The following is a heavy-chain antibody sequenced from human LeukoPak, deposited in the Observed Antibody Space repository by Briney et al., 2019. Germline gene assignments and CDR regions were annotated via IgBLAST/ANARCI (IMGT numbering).Heavy chain of an antibody. CDR2: ISSSTNYI. CDR3: AKAATGTGRISYYFDY. CDR1: GFTFSSYA. D-gene: IGHD1-14*01. V-gene: IGHV3-21*04. Sequence: GGSLRLSCATSGFTFSSYAMSWVRQAPGKGLEWVSSISSSTNYIYYADSVKGRFTISGDNAKNSLYLQMNSLRAEDMALYYCAKAATGTGRISYYFDYWGQGTLVTVSS. J-gene: IGHJ4*02.